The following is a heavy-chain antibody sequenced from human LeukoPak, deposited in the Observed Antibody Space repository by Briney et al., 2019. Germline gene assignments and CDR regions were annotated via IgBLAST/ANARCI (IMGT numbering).Heavy chain of an antibody. CDR1: GYTFTGYY. D-gene: IGHD3-9*01. CDR2: INPNSGGT. CDR3: ARDQEGVDFDAFDI. Sequence: GASVKVSCKASGYTFTGYYMHWVRQAPGQGLEWMGWINPNSGGTNYAQKFQGRVTMTRDTSISTAYMELSRLRSDDTAVYYCARDQEGVDFDAFDIWGQGTMVTVSS. J-gene: IGHJ3*02. V-gene: IGHV1-2*02.